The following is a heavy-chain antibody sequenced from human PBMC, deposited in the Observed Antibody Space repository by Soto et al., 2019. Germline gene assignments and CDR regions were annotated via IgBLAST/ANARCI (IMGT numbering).Heavy chain of an antibody. J-gene: IGHJ4*02. CDR3: ARHAMGILEWLLAFHY. D-gene: IGHD3-3*01. CDR1: GASGSSSDYV. CDR2: VHYSVST. Sequence: PSWTLSLTCNVSGASGSSSDYVWGWIRQSPGKGLEWIGTVHYSVSTYNNPSLNSRVTTFVDTSKNQFSLRLSSVTAADTAVYYCARHAMGILEWLLAFHYWGQGTLVTGSS. V-gene: IGHV4-39*01.